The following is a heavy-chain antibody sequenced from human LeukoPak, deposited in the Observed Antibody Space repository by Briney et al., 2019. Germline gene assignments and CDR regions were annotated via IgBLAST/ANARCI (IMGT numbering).Heavy chain of an antibody. CDR1: GGSISSGDYY. Sequence: SETLSLTCTVPGGSISSGDYYWSWIRQPPGKGLEWIGYIYYSGSTYYNPSLKSRVTISVDTSKNQFSLKLSSVTAADTAVYYCAIGRRMDTAMVEGYYFDYWGQGTLVTVSS. CDR3: AIGRRMDTAMVEGYYFDY. J-gene: IGHJ4*02. CDR2: IYYSGST. V-gene: IGHV4-30-4*01. D-gene: IGHD5-18*01.